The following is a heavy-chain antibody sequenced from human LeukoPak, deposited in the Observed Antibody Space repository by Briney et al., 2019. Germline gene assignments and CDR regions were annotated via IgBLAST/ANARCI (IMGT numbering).Heavy chain of an antibody. V-gene: IGHV4-59*08. CDR2: IYYSGST. J-gene: IGHJ4*02. CDR3: ARGGRYSSSSDFDY. D-gene: IGHD6-6*01. CDR1: GGSISSYY. Sequence: SETLSFTCTVSGGSISSYYWSWIRQPPGKGLEWIGYIYYSGSTNYNPSLKSRVTISVDTSKNQFSLKLSSVTAADTAVYYCARGGRYSSSSDFDYWGQGTLVTVSS.